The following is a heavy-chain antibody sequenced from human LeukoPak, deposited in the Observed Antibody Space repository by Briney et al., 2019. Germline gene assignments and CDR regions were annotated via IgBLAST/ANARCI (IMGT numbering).Heavy chain of an antibody. D-gene: IGHD5-18*01. CDR3: AKGGIQLWSPGAY. Sequence: GGAPRLSFAAPCFTFSVYAMCWGRPAPREGVGWGSVISHSSDTTFYAHSVKGRFTISRYNSKNTLYLQMNSLRAEYTAVYYCAKGGIQLWSPGAYWGRGTLVTVSS. CDR1: CFTFSVYA. CDR2: ISHSSDTT. V-gene: IGHV3-23*01. J-gene: IGHJ4*02.